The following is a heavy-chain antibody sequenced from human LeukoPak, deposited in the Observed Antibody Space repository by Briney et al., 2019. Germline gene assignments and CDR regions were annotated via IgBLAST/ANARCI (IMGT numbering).Heavy chain of an antibody. CDR2: IYYSGST. CDR3: ARPNYDSSGLTDY. Sequence: SETLSLTCTVSGGSISSYYWSWIRQPPGKGLEWIGYIYYSGSTNYNPSLKSRVTISVDTSKNQFSLKLSSVTAADTAVYYCARPNYDSSGLTDYWGQGTLVTVSS. V-gene: IGHV4-59*08. CDR1: GGSISSYY. D-gene: IGHD3-22*01. J-gene: IGHJ4*02.